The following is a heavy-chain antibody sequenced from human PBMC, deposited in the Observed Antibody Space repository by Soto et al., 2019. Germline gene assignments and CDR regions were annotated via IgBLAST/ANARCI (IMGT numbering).Heavy chain of an antibody. Sequence: GGSLRLSCAASGFTFSSYAMSWVRQAPGKGLEWVSAISGSGGSTYYADSVKGRFTISRDNSKNQVVLTMTNMDPVDTATYYCAHRRYNWNYAYWGQGTLVTVSS. CDR1: GFTFSSYA. CDR2: ISGSGGST. V-gene: IGHV3-23*01. J-gene: IGHJ4*02. CDR3: AHRRYNWNYAY. D-gene: IGHD1-7*01.